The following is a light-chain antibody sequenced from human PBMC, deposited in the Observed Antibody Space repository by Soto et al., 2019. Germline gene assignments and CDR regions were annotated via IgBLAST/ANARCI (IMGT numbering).Light chain of an antibody. V-gene: IGKV1-39*01. CDR1: QGIGNA. J-gene: IGKJ1*01. CDR2: AAS. CDR3: QQSYSTPWT. Sequence: QMTQSPSSLSASVGARVPISCRARQGIGNALGWYQQKPGKAPKLLIYAASSLQSGVPSRFSGSGSGTDFTLTISSLQPEDFATYYCQQSYSTPWTFGQGTKVDIK.